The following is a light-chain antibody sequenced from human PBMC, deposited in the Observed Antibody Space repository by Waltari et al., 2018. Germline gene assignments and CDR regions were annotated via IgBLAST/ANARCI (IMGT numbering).Light chain of an antibody. CDR3: QLYGSSTLYT. Sequence: EFVLTQSPGPLSLSPGERATLSCRARQSINSHYVSWYQHKPGQAPRLLIYGASSRATRVPDRISGSGSGTDFTLTISRLEPEDFAVYYCQLYGSSTLYTFGQGTKLEIK. V-gene: IGKV3-20*01. CDR2: GAS. J-gene: IGKJ2*01. CDR1: QSINSHY.